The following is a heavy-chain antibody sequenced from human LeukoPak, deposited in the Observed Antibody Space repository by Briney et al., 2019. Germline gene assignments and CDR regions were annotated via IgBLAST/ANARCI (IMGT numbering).Heavy chain of an antibody. CDR3: ARGLLTFGGVIGGPQTLEYFQH. CDR2: SSPYNGKT. V-gene: IGHV1-18*01. J-gene: IGHJ1*01. D-gene: IGHD3-16*02. Sequence: VASVKVSCKPSGYTFTNYGISWVRQAPEQGLEWMGWSSPYNGKTNYAQKPQGRVTMTTDTSTSTAYMELRSLRSDDTAMYYCARGLLTFGGVIGGPQTLEYFQHWGQGNLVTVSS. CDR1: GYTFTNYG.